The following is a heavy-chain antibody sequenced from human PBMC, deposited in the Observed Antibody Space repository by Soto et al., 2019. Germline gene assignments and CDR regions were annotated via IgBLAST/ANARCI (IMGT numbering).Heavy chain of an antibody. D-gene: IGHD6-13*01. CDR2: ISSSSSYT. V-gene: IGHV3-11*06. CDR3: ARSGYN. Sequence: QVQLVESGGGLVKPGGSLRLSCAASGFTFSDYYMSWIRQAPGKGLEWVSYISSSSSYTNYADSVKGRFTISRDNAKNSLNLLMYNLRVGGSAVYSCARSGYNWGQGTLVTVSS. J-gene: IGHJ4*02. CDR1: GFTFSDYY.